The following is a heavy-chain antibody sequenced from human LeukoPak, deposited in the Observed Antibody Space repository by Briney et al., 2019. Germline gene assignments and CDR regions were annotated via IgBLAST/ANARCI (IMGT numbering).Heavy chain of an antibody. Sequence: PSETLSLTCTVSGGSISSYYWSWIRQPPGKGLEWIGYIYYTGSTNYNPSLKSRVTMPVDTSKNQFSLNLRSVTPEDTAVYYCARNLIPEQLVLNFWGQGTLVTVSS. CDR1: GGSISSYY. V-gene: IGHV4-59*01. J-gene: IGHJ4*02. CDR3: ARNLIPEQLVLNF. D-gene: IGHD6-13*01. CDR2: IYYTGST.